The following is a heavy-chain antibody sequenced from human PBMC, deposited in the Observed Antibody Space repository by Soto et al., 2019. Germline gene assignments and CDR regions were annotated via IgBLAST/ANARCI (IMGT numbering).Heavy chain of an antibody. CDR3: VLGYKYGPQAFDI. CDR1: GFTFSSYA. V-gene: IGHV3-23*01. D-gene: IGHD5-18*01. Sequence: EVQLLESGGGLEQRGGSLRLSCAASGFTFSSYAMSWVRQAPGKGLEWVSAISDSGDKTYYADSVKGRFTVSRDNSKNTLYLQMSSLRAEDTAVYYCVLGYKYGPQAFDIWGQGTKVTVSS. J-gene: IGHJ3*02. CDR2: ISDSGDKT.